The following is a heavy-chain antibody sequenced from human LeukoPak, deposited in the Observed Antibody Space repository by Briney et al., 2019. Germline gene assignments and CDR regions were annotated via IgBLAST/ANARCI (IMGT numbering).Heavy chain of an antibody. Sequence: GGSLRLCCAASGFSFSTYWMHWVRQVPGKGPEWVSHITPDGSSTNYADSVKGRFIISRDNAKNTLYLQMNSLRAEDTAVYYCSSQISRGGNWGQGTLVTVSS. D-gene: IGHD3-16*01. V-gene: IGHV3-74*01. CDR3: SSQISRGGN. CDR1: GFSFSTYW. CDR2: ITPDGSST. J-gene: IGHJ4*02.